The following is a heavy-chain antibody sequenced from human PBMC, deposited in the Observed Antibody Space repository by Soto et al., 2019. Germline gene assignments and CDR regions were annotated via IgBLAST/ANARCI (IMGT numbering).Heavy chain of an antibody. J-gene: IGHJ4*02. CDR2: IIPIFDAT. CDR1: GGTFSRHS. V-gene: IGHV1-69*01. D-gene: IGHD3-10*01. Sequence: QVQMVQSGAEVKKPGSSARVSCKVSGGTFSRHSISWVRQAPGQGLEWMGGIIPIFDATQYAQKFQGRLALAADESTTTFQRVLSGLRPEDTAIYFWARDLASVRGSWGQGTLVTVS. CDR3: ARDLASVRGS.